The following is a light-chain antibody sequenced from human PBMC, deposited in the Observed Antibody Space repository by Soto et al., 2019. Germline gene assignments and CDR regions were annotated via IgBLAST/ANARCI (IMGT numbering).Light chain of an antibody. Sequence: EIVLTQSPGTLSLSPGERATLSCRASQSGSSSYLAWYQQKPGQAPRLLIYGASSRATGIPDRFSGSGSGTDFTLTISRLEPEDFAVYYCQQYVSSQGTFGQGTKVEIK. CDR3: QQYVSSQGT. CDR1: QSGSSSY. CDR2: GAS. V-gene: IGKV3-20*01. J-gene: IGKJ1*01.